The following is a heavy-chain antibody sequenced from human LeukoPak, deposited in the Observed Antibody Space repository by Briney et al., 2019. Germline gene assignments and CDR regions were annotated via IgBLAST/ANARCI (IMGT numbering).Heavy chain of an antibody. CDR2: ISYSGST. Sequence: SETLSLTYTVSGGSFTNNGYFWGWIRQPPGKGLEWIGSISYSGSTYYNPSLKSRVTISVDTFKNQFSLKLRSVTAADTAVYHCARGISYYFGMDVWGQGTTVTVSS. V-gene: IGHV4-39*01. CDR3: ARGISYYFGMDV. CDR1: GGSFTNNGYF. D-gene: IGHD3-10*01. J-gene: IGHJ6*02.